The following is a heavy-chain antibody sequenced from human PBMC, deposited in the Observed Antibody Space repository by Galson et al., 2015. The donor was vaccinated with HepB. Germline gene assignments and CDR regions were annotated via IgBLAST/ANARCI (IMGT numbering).Heavy chain of an antibody. CDR1: GYTFTGYY. D-gene: IGHD3-22*01. CDR2: INPNSGGT. V-gene: IGHV1-2*02. Sequence: SVKVSCKASGYTFTGYYMHWVRQAPGRGLEWMGWINPNSGGTNYAQKFQGRVTMTRDTSISTAYMDLIRLRSDDTAVYYCARGGESYFETSGYSDFWGQGALVPVSS. CDR3: ARGGESYFETSGYSDF. J-gene: IGHJ4*02.